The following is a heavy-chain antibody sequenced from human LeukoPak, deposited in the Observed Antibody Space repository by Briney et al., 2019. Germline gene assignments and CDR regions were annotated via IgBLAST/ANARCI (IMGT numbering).Heavy chain of an antibody. CDR3: ARSDYVWGSYRLSDAFDI. J-gene: IGHJ3*02. CDR2: IYPGDSDT. Sequence: GESLKISCKGSGYSFTRYWIGWVRQMPGKGLEWMGIIYPGDSDTRYSPSFQGQVTISADKSISTAYLQWSSLKASDTAMYYCARSDYVWGSYRLSDAFDIWGQGTMVTVSS. V-gene: IGHV5-51*01. D-gene: IGHD3-16*02. CDR1: GYSFTRYW.